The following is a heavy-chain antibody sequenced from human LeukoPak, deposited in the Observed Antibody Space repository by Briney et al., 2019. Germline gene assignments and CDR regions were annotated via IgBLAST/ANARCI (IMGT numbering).Heavy chain of an antibody. CDR2: ISGSGGST. D-gene: IGHD3-9*01. Sequence: LAGGSLRLSCAASGFTFSSYGMSWVRQAPGKGLEWVSAISGSGGSTYYADSVKGRFTISRDNSKNTLYLQMNSLRAEDTAVYYCAKVAAAILTGYYYYYYYMDVWGKGTTVTISS. V-gene: IGHV3-23*01. J-gene: IGHJ6*03. CDR3: AKVAAAILTGYYYYYYYMDV. CDR1: GFTFSSYG.